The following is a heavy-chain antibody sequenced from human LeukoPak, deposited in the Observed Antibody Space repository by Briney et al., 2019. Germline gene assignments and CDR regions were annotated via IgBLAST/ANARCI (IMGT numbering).Heavy chain of an antibody. V-gene: IGHV3-30*02. CDR2: IRYDGNIK. CDR3: TRDWVPVAGGAGY. J-gene: IGHJ4*02. D-gene: IGHD6-19*01. CDR1: GFTFSTYC. Sequence: AGGSLRLSCAASGFTFSTYCMHWVRQAPGKGLEWVGFIRYDGNIKYYGDSVKGRFTFSRDNSKNTLYLQMNSLRIADTGVYYCTRDWVPVAGGAGYWGQGTLVTVSS.